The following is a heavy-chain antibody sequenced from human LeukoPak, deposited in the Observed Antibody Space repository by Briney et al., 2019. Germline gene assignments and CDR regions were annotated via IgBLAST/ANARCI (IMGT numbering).Heavy chain of an antibody. D-gene: IGHD2-2*01. V-gene: IGHV4-4*07. CDR2: TFNGGSP. J-gene: IGHJ6*03. CDR3: ARGVVSPRFFDYMDV. CDR1: GGSISSYY. Sequence: SETLSLTCTVSGGSISSYYWNWIRQPAGESLEWIGRTFNGGSPNYNPSLMSRVTISMDTSTNQFSLKLNSVTAADTAIYYCARGVVSPRFFDYMDVWGKGTPVTVSS.